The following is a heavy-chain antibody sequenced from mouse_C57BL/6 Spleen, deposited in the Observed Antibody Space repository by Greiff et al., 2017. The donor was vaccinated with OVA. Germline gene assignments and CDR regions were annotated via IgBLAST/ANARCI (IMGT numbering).Heavy chain of an antibody. CDR1: GYTFPSYW. CDR2: IHPNSGST. CDR3: AKGDSIAWFAY. V-gene: IGHV1-64*01. Sequence: QQPGAELVKPGASVKLSCKASGYTFPSYWMHWVKQRPGQGLEWIGMIHPNSGSTNYNEKFKSKATLTVDKSSSTAYMQLSSLTSEDSAVYYCAKGDSIAWFAYWGQGTLVTVSA. D-gene: IGHD2-10*02. J-gene: IGHJ3*01.